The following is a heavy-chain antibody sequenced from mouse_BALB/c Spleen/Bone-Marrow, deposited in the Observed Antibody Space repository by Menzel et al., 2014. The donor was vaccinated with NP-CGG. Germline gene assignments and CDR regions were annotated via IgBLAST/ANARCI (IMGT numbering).Heavy chain of an antibody. CDR2: IDPANGNT. CDR1: GFNIKDTY. D-gene: IGHD2-1*01. J-gene: IGHJ4*01. CDR3: ARLYGNYLFYAMDY. V-gene: IGHV14-3*02. Sequence: EVQLRQSGAELVKPGASVKLSCTASGFNIKDTYMHWVKQRPEQGLEWIGRIDPANGNTKYDPKFQGKATITADTSSNTAYLQLSSLTSEDTAVYYCARLYGNYLFYAMDYWGQGTSVTVSS.